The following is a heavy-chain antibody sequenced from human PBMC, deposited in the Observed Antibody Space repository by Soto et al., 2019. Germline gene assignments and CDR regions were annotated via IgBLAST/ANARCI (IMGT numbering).Heavy chain of an antibody. Sequence: GSLRLSCAASGFTFSNYDMHWVRQAPGKGLEWISYITTSSDSTFYSDSVKGRFTIFRDNAKNTVSLQLDSLRAEDTAVYYCARGFDSWGRGTLVTVSS. CDR3: ARGFDS. CDR2: ITTSSDST. V-gene: IGHV3-48*04. CDR1: GFTFSNYD. J-gene: IGHJ5*01.